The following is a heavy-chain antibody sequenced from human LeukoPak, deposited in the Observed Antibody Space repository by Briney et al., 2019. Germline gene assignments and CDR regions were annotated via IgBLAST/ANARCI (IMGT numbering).Heavy chain of an antibody. CDR1: GFTFSSYA. V-gene: IGHV3-23*01. J-gene: IGHJ6*02. D-gene: IGHD3-10*01. CDR3: ARRWLGDPYGMDV. CDR2: IGGVSESF. Sequence: GGSLRLSCAASGFTFSSYAMTWVRQAPGKGLEWVSIIGGVSESFYYADSVKGRFTVSRDNSKDTLYLQINSLRDEDTAVYYCARRWLGDPYGMDVWGQGTTVSVSS.